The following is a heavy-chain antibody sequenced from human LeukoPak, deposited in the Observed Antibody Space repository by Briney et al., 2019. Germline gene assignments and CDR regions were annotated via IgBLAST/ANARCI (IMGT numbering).Heavy chain of an antibody. CDR2: IYYSGST. CDR3: ARGGDFWSGYSPDAFDI. J-gene: IGHJ3*02. D-gene: IGHD3-3*01. CDR1: GGSISSYY. V-gene: IGHV4-59*01. Sequence: PSETLSLTCTVSGGSISSYYWSWIRQPPGKGLEWIGYIYYSGSTNYNPSLKSRVTISVDTSKNQFSLKLGSVTAADTAVYYCARGGDFWSGYSPDAFDIWGQGTMVTVSS.